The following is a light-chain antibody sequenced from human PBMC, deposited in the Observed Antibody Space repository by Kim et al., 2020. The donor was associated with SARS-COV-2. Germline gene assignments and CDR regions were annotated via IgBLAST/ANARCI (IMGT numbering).Light chain of an antibody. CDR1: QSILFSSSNYNY. Sequence: DIVMTQSPDSLAVSLGERATINCKSSQSILFSSSNYNYLAWYQQKPRQPPKLLIYWASTRESGVPDRFSGSGSGTDFTLTISSLQAEDVAIYFCQQYYATPYTFGQGTKLEI. V-gene: IGKV4-1*01. CDR2: WAS. J-gene: IGKJ2*01. CDR3: QQYYATPYT.